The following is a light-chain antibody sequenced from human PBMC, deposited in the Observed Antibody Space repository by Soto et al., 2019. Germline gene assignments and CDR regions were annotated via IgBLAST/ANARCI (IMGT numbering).Light chain of an antibody. J-gene: IGLJ1*01. CDR2: YDS. CDR1: NIGNKR. V-gene: IGLV3-21*04. Sequence: SYELTQPPSVSVAPEKTATITCGGNNIGNKRVHWYRQKSGQAPVLLISYDSDRPSGIPERFSGSNSENTATLTISRVEAGDEADYYCQVWDIMTDNYVFGSGTKLTVL. CDR3: QVWDIMTDNYV.